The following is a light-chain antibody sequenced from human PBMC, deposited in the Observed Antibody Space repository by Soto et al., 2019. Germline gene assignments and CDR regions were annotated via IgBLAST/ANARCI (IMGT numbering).Light chain of an antibody. CDR2: WAS. J-gene: IGKJ1*01. CDR3: QQYYRPWT. Sequence: DIVVTQSPDSLAVFLGERATINCKSSQSVLYSSNNKNYLAWYQQKPRQPPKLLIYWASTRESVVPDRFSGSGSGTDFPLTISRLQAEDVAVYYCQQYYRPWTFGQGTKVEIK. CDR1: QSVLYSSNNKNY. V-gene: IGKV4-1*01.